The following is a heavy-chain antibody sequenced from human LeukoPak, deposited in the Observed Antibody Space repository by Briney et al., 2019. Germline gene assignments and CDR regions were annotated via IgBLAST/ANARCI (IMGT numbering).Heavy chain of an antibody. D-gene: IGHD2-2*02. Sequence: SETLSLTCAVYGGSFSGYYWSWIRQPPGKGLEWIGEINHSGSTNYNPSLKSRVTISVDTSKNQFSLKLSSVTAADTAVYYCARGYCSSTSCYKGRGNCYMDVWGKGTTVTVSS. CDR1: GGSFSGYY. CDR2: INHSGST. J-gene: IGHJ6*03. V-gene: IGHV4-34*01. CDR3: ARGYCSSTSCYKGRGNCYMDV.